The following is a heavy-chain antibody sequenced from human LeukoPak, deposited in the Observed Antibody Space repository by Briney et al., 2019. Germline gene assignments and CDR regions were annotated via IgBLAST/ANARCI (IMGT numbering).Heavy chain of an antibody. Sequence: GGSLRLSCAASGFTFSNYAMNWVRQAPGRGLEWVSAISGSGGSTYYADSVKGRFTISRDNSKNTLYLQMNSLRAEDTAVYYCAKDRSSWYYPFDHWGQGTLVTVSS. CDR3: AKDRSSWYYPFDH. CDR1: GFTFSNYA. J-gene: IGHJ5*02. D-gene: IGHD6-13*01. CDR2: ISGSGGST. V-gene: IGHV3-23*01.